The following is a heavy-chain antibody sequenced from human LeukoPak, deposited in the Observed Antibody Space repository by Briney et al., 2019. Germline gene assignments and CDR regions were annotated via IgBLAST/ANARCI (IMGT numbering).Heavy chain of an antibody. Sequence: ASVKVSCKASGYTFTSYGISWVRQAPGQGLEWMGWISAYNGNTNYAQKLQGRVTMTTDTSTSTAYMELRSLRSDDAAVYYCARDPRYCSSTSCYTHRYFDYWGQGTLVTVSS. D-gene: IGHD2-2*02. CDR3: ARDPRYCSSTSCYTHRYFDY. V-gene: IGHV1-18*01. CDR1: GYTFTSYG. J-gene: IGHJ4*02. CDR2: ISAYNGNT.